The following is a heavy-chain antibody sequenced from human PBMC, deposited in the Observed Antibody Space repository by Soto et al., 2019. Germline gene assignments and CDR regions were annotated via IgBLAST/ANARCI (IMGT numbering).Heavy chain of an antibody. Sequence: SVKVSCKASGGTFSSYAISWVRQAPGQGLEWMGGIIPIFGTANYAQKFQGRVTITADKSTSTAYMELSSLRSEDTAVYYCARFDSITIFGVVIISWFDPWGQGTLVTVSS. CDR1: GGTFSSYA. D-gene: IGHD3-3*01. V-gene: IGHV1-69*06. CDR2: IIPIFGTA. J-gene: IGHJ5*02. CDR3: ARFDSITIFGVVIISWFDP.